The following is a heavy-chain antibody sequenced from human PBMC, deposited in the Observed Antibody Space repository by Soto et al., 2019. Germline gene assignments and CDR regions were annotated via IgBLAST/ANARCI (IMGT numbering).Heavy chain of an antibody. J-gene: IGHJ6*03. V-gene: IGHV1-2*04. CDR2: INPNSGGT. Sequence: ASVKVSCKASGYTFTGYYMHWVRQAPGQGLEWMGWINPNSGGTNYAQKFQGWVTMTRDTSISTAYMELSRLRSDDTAVYYCARGGAAAAYYYYYYMDVWGKGTTVTVSS. CDR1: GYTFTGYY. CDR3: ARGGAAAAYYYYYYMDV. D-gene: IGHD6-13*01.